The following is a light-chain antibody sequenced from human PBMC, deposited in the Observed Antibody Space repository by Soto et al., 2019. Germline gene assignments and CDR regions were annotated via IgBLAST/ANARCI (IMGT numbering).Light chain of an antibody. Sequence: DIQMTQSPSTLSASVGDRVTITCRASQSISSWLAWYQQKPGKAPKLLIYKASSLESGVPLRFSGSGSGTEFTLTISSLQPDYFATYYCQQYNSYPYTFGQGTKLEIK. CDR3: QQYNSYPYT. V-gene: IGKV1-5*03. CDR2: KAS. J-gene: IGKJ2*01. CDR1: QSISSW.